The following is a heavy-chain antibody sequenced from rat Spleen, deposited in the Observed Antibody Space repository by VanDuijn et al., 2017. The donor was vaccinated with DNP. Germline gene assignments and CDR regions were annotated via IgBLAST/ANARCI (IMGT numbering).Heavy chain of an antibody. CDR1: GFTFSNYD. J-gene: IGHJ4*01. V-gene: IGHV5S23*01. Sequence: EVQLVESGGGLVKPGRSLKLSCAASGFTFSNYDMAWVRQAPTKGLEWVASISPSGGSTYYRDSVKGRFTVSRDNAKSRLHLQMDSLRSEDTATYYCARYNYAMDAWGQGTSVTVSS. CDR2: ISPSGGST. CDR3: ARYNYAMDA.